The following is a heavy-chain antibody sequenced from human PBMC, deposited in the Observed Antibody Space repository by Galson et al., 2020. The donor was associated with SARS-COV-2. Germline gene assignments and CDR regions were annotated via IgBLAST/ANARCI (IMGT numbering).Heavy chain of an antibody. J-gene: IGHJ5*01. D-gene: IGHD4-4*01. Sequence: QLGESLKISCAASGFTFSSYGMHWVRQAPGKGLEWVAVISYDGSNKYYADSVKGHFTISRDNSKNTLYLQMNSLRADDTAVYYCARGHGGNGPNWCDSWGQGTLVTVSS. CDR3: ARGHGGNGPNWCDS. CDR2: ISYDGSNK. CDR1: GFTFSSYG. V-gene: IGHV3-30*03.